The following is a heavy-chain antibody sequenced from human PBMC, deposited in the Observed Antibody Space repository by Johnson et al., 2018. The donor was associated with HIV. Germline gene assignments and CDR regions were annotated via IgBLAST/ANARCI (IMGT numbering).Heavy chain of an antibody. Sequence: VQLVESGGGLVQPGGSLRLSCAASGFTFSNAWMSWVRQAPGKGLEWVGRIKSKTDGGTTDYAAPVTGRFTISRDDSKNTLYLQMNSLKTEDTAVYYCTTDREYSSSWTGAFDIWGQGTMVTVSS. V-gene: IGHV3-15*01. CDR2: IKSKTDGGTT. CDR1: GFTFSNAW. J-gene: IGHJ3*02. CDR3: TTDREYSSSWTGAFDI. D-gene: IGHD6-13*01.